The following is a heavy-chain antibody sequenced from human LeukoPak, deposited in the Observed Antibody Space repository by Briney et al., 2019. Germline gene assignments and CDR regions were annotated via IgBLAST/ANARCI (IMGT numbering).Heavy chain of an antibody. CDR3: AREGRYRYGYNEYHLYMDI. V-gene: IGHV4-59*12. D-gene: IGHD5-18*01. J-gene: IGHJ6*03. CDR2: IYYDGST. CDR1: GGSISTYY. Sequence: SETLSLTCTVSGGSISTYYWSWIRQSPGKGLEWIGYIYYDGSTNYNPSLKSRVTISVDTSKNQFSLKLSSVTAAETAVYYCAREGRYRYGYNEYHLYMDIWGKGTTVTVSS.